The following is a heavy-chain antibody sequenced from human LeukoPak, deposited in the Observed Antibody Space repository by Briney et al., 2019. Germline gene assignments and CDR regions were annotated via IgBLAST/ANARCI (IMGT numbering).Heavy chain of an antibody. CDR3: ARGLKGNYYSGSGTYRWFDP. V-gene: IGHV1-8*03. CDR2: MNPKSGNT. J-gene: IGHJ5*02. Sequence: GASVKVSCKASGYTFSNYDINWVRQATGQGLEWMGWMNPKSGNTGYAQKIQGRVTITRNTSISTAYMELSSLRSEDMAIYFCARGLKGNYYSGSGTYRWFDPWGQGTLVTVSS. CDR1: GYTFSNYD. D-gene: IGHD3-10*01.